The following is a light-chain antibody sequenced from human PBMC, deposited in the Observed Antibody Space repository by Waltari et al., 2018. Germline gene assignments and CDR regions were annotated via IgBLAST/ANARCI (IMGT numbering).Light chain of an antibody. CDR3: QQSYTTPRT. CDR2: TAS. J-gene: IGKJ1*01. Sequence: DIQMTQSPSSLSASVGDRVTITCRASQNISTYLNWYQQKPGKVPNLLIYTASSLQSGVPSRFSGGGSGTDFTLTITSLQPEDFATYFCQQSYTTPRTFGQGTKVEIK. CDR1: QNISTY. V-gene: IGKV1-39*01.